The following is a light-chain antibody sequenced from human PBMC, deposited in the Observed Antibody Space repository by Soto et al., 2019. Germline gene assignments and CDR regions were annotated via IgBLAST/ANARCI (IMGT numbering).Light chain of an antibody. Sequence: QSALTQPASVSGSPGQSITISCTGTSSDVGSYNLVSWYQQHPGKAPKLMIYEVSKRPSGVSNRFSGSKSGNTASLTISGLQPEDEADYYCCSYAGSSTLVFGGGTKLTVL. CDR3: CSYAGSSTLV. J-gene: IGLJ3*02. CDR1: SSDVGSYNL. V-gene: IGLV2-23*02. CDR2: EVS.